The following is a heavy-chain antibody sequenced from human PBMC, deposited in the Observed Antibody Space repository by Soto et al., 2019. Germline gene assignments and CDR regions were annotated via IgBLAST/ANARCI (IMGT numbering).Heavy chain of an antibody. CDR1: GGTFSSYD. V-gene: IGHV1-8*02. J-gene: IGHJ4*02. CDR3: ARGIQGWIGDYYFDY. CDR2: MNPNSGNT. Sequence: GASVKVSCKASGGTFSSYDINWVRQATGQGLEWMGWMNPNSGNTGYAQKFQGRVTMTRNTSISTAYMELSSLRSEDTAVYYCARGIQGWIGDYYFDYWGQGTLVTVSS. D-gene: IGHD2-21*02.